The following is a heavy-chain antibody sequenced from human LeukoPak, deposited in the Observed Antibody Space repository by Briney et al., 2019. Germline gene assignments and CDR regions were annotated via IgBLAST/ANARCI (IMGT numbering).Heavy chain of an antibody. CDR3: ATLISGWSLY. D-gene: IGHD6-19*01. V-gene: IGHV3-74*01. CDR1: GSGFTFNNYW. Sequence: PGGSLRLSCAASGSGFTFNNYWMHWVRQAPGKGLVWVSRINADGSTTSYADSVRGRFTISRDNDKNTLYLQMNSLRAEATAVYYCATLISGWSLYWGQGTLVTVSS. CDR2: INADGSTT. J-gene: IGHJ4*02.